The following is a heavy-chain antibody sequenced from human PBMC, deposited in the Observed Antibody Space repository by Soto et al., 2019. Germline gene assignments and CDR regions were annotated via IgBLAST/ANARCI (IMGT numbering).Heavy chain of an antibody. CDR3: TRVGGYYGDYPNFDY. CDR2: IYYTGCT. Sequence: PSETLSLTCTVSGSSISPFYWSWIRQPPGKGLEWIGYIYYTGCTKYNPSLKSRVTLSLGTSRNQLSLKLSSVTAADTAVYYCTRVGGYYGDYPNFDYWGPGTLVTVSS. J-gene: IGHJ4*02. D-gene: IGHD4-17*01. V-gene: IGHV4-59*01. CDR1: GSSISPFY.